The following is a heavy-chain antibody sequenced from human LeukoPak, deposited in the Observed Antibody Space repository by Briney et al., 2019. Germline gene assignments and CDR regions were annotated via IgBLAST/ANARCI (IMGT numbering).Heavy chain of an antibody. J-gene: IGHJ4*02. D-gene: IGHD6-13*01. V-gene: IGHV3-7*01. CDR2: IKQDGSEK. Sequence: GGSLRLSCAASGFTFTNAWMSWVRQAPGKGLEWVANIKQDGSEKYYVDSVKGRFTISRDNAKNSLYLQMNSLRAEDTAVYYCARDRSSQYWGQGTLVTVSS. CDR3: ARDRSSQY. CDR1: GFTFTNAW.